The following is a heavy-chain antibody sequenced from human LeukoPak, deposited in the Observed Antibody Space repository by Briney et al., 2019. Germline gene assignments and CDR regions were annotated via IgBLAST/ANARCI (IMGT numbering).Heavy chain of an antibody. D-gene: IGHD6-13*01. CDR1: SYTLTNYG. J-gene: IGHJ4*02. CDR2: ISAYNGNT. CDR3: AGDLGHRIAAAGPNLDY. V-gene: IGHV1-18*01. Sequence: ASVKVSCKASSYTLTNYGISWVRQAPGQGLEWMGWISAYNGNTNYEQKFQGRVTMTTDTSTSTAYMELRSLRSDDTAVYYCAGDLGHRIAAAGPNLDYWGQGTLVTVSS.